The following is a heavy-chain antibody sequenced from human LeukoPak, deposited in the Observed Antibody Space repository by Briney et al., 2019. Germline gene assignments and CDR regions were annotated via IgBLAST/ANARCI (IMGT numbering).Heavy chain of an antibody. Sequence: GGSLRLSCAASGFTFDNYAMHWVRHAPGKGLEWLSGISLNSGSIGYASSEKGRFTISRDKAKNSMYMQKNSLKAEETALYYCEKDYIEAAGTDYYYGMDVWGQGTTVTVSS. J-gene: IGHJ6*02. CDR3: EKDYIEAAGTDYYYGMDV. D-gene: IGHD6-13*01. CDR1: GFTFDNYA. V-gene: IGHV3-9*01. CDR2: ISLNSGSI.